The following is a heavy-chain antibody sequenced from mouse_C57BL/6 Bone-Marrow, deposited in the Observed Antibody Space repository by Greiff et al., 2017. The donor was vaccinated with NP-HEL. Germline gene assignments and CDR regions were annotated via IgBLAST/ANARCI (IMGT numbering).Heavy chain of an antibody. CDR2: ISYDGSN. CDR3: ASQTNYDYDRWFAY. Sequence: EVKVEESGPGLVKPSQSLSLTCSVTGYSITSGYYWNWIRQFPGNKLEWMGYISYDGSNNYNPSLKNRISITRDTSKNQFFLKLNSVTTEDTATYYCASQTNYDYDRWFAYWGQGTLVTVSA. D-gene: IGHD2-4*01. J-gene: IGHJ3*01. CDR1: GYSITSGYY. V-gene: IGHV3-6*01.